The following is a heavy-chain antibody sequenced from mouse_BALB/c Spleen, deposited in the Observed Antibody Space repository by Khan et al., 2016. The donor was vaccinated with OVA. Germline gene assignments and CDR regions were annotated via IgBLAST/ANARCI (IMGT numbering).Heavy chain of an antibody. V-gene: IGHV9-3-1*01. J-gene: IGHJ4*01. CDR3: ARTLYGSGYDYAMDY. CDR1: GYIFTNYG. D-gene: IGHD1-1*01. CDR2: INTYTGEP. Sequence: QIQLVQSGPELKQPGETVKISCKASGYIFTNYGMTWVKQAPEKGLKWMGWINTYTGEPTYADDFKGRFAFSLETSANTAYLQINNLKNEDTATYFCARTLYGSGYDYAMDYWDQGTSVTVSS.